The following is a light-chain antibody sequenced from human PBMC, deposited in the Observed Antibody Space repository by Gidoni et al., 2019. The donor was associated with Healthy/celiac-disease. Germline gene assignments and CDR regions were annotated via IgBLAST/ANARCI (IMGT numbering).Light chain of an antibody. CDR3: QQSYSTPRT. CDR2: AAS. V-gene: IGKV1-39*01. J-gene: IGKJ2*02. Sequence: ITSPPSSLSASVGDRVTITCPTSQSISSYLNWYQQKPGKAPKLLIYAASSLQSGVPSRFSGSGSGTDCTLTISSLQPEDFATYYCQQSYSTPRTCGQGTKLEIK. CDR1: QSISSY.